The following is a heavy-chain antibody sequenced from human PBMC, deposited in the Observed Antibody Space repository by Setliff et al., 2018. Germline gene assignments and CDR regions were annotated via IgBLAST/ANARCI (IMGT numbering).Heavy chain of an antibody. Sequence: PSETLSLTCTVSGGSISPYFWSWIRQPPGKGLEWIGESNHGGSTSYHPSLKSRLTMSVDTSKNQFSLKLSSVTAADTAVYYCARHLWGRYMAESSDYFDYWGQGSLVTVSS. D-gene: IGHD3-10*01. CDR3: ARHLWGRYMAESSDYFDY. J-gene: IGHJ4*02. CDR1: GGSISPYF. V-gene: IGHV4-59*08. CDR2: SNHGGST.